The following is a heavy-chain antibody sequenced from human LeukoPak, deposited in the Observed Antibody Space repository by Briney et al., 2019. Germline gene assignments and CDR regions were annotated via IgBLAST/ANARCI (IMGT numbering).Heavy chain of an antibody. D-gene: IGHD2-2*01. Sequence: GRSLRLSCAASGFTFSSGFIYWVRRAPGKGLEWVSFIHRDDKTYYADSVKGRFTMSRDSSKNTLYLQMNSLGADDTAVYYCAREVISTPSYFDYWGQGILVTVSS. CDR3: AREVISTPSYFDY. CDR1: GFTFSSGF. V-gene: IGHV3-53*01. CDR2: IHRDDKT. J-gene: IGHJ4*02.